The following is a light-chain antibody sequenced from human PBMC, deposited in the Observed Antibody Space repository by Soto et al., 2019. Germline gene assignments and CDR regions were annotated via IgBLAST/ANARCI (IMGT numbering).Light chain of an antibody. CDR1: SSDIGYYNY. V-gene: IGLV2-14*03. CDR2: DVS. CDR3: ASYTTSATGV. J-gene: IGLJ2*01. Sequence: QSALTQPASVSGSPGQSITISCTGTSSDIGYYNYVSWYQHHPGKAPKLMIYDVSYRPSGVSNRFSGSKSGNTASLTISGLQAEDEADYYCASYTTSATGVFGGGTKLTVL.